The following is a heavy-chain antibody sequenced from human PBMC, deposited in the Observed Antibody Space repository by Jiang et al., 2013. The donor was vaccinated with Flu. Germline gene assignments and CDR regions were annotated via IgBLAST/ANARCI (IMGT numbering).Heavy chain of an antibody. Sequence: KVSCKASGYILANYPMHWVRQAPGQRLEWMGRINAGNGNTKYSQKFQGRVTITRDTSANTAYMELSSLRFEDTAVYYCAKRVRATGNDAFDFWGQGTMVTVSS. V-gene: IGHV1-3*01. D-gene: IGHD1-26*01. CDR1: GYILANYP. CDR3: AKRVRATGNDAFDF. J-gene: IGHJ3*01. CDR2: INAGNGNT.